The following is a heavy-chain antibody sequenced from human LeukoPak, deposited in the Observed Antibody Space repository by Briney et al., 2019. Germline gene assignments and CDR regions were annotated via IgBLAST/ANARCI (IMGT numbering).Heavy chain of an antibody. CDR1: GGTFSSYA. J-gene: IGHJ4*02. Sequence: ASVKVSCKASGGTFSSYAISWVRQAPGQGREWMGGIIPIFGTANYAQKFQGRVTITADESTSTAYMELSSLRSEDTAVYYCARGLSPTYSSSRSVDYWGQGTLVTVSS. D-gene: IGHD6-6*01. CDR3: ARGLSPTYSSSRSVDY. V-gene: IGHV1-69*13. CDR2: IIPIFGTA.